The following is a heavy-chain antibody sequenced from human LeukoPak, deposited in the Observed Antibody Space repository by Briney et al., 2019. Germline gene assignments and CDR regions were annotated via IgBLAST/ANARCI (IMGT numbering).Heavy chain of an antibody. V-gene: IGHV3-21*01. J-gene: IGHJ4*02. CDR3: ARDRPYDF. Sequence: PGGSLRLSCAVSGFTFSSYTMTWVRQAPGKGLEWVSFISGSSTYINYADAVKGRFTISRDNAKNSLYLQMNSLRAEDTAVYYCARDRPYDFWGQGTLVSVSS. CDR2: ISGSSTYI. CDR1: GFTFSSYT.